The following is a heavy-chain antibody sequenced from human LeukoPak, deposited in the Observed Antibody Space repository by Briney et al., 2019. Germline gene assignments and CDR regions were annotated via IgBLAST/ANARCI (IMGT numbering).Heavy chain of an antibody. Sequence: PGGSLRLSCAASGFTFDDYAMHWVRQAPGKGLEWVSGISWNSGSIGYADSVKGRFTISRDNAKNSLYLQMNSLRAEDTALYYCARPNVDIVATTTFDYWGQGTLVTVSS. V-gene: IGHV3-9*01. CDR2: ISWNSGSI. D-gene: IGHD5-12*01. J-gene: IGHJ4*02. CDR1: GFTFDDYA. CDR3: ARPNVDIVATTTFDY.